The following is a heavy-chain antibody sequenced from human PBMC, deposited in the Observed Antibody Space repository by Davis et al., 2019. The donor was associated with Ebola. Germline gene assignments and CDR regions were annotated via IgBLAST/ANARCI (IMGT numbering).Heavy chain of an antibody. CDR3: SRGGNDYIWGSYRFDY. Sequence: MPSETLSLTCTVSGGSISSYYWSWIRQPPGKGLEWIGYIYYSGSTNYNPSLKSRVTISLDTSKNQFSLKLSSVTAADTAVYYCSRGGNDYIWGSYRFDYWGQGTLVTVSS. J-gene: IGHJ4*02. CDR1: GGSISSYY. V-gene: IGHV4-59*01. CDR2: IYYSGST. D-gene: IGHD3-16*02.